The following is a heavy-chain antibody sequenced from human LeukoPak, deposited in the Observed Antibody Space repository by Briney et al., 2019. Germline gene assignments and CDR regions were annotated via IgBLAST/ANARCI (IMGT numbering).Heavy chain of an antibody. J-gene: IGHJ4*02. D-gene: IGHD6-13*01. V-gene: IGHV3-30*03. Sequence: GGSLRLSCAASGFTFSSYGMHWVRQAPGKGLEWVAVISYDGSNKYYADSVKGRFTISRDNSKNTLYLQMNSLRAEDTAVYYCARDLTTAAVALDYWGQGTLVTVS. CDR2: ISYDGSNK. CDR3: ARDLTTAAVALDY. CDR1: GFTFSSYG.